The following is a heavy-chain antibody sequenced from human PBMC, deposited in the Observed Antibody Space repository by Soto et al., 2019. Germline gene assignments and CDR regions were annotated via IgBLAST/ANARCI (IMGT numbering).Heavy chain of an antibody. CDR2: INDSGNI. J-gene: IGHJ6*03. D-gene: IGHD3-10*01. V-gene: IGHV4-34*01. Sequence: QVQLQQWGAGLLKPSETLSLTCAVYGGSFSGYQWSWIRQTPGKGLEWIGEINDSGNINYNPSLKSRVTILVDTPKKQISLKLSSVTAADTAVYYCARGLILWFGDLSRRGGYYYYMDVWGNGTTVTVSS. CDR3: ARGLILWFGDLSRRGGYYYYMDV. CDR1: GGSFSGYQ.